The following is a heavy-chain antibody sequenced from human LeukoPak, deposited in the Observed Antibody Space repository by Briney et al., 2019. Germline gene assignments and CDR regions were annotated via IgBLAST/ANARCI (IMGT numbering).Heavy chain of an antibody. V-gene: IGHV1-69*13. CDR2: IIPIFGTA. CDR1: GGTFSSYA. D-gene: IGHD2-2*01. Sequence: SVKVSCKASGGTFSSYAISWVRQAPGQGLEWMGGIIPIFGTANYAQKFQGRVTTTADESTSTAYIELSSLRSEDTAVYYCARDIRDCSSTSCYNWFDPWGQGTLVTVSS. J-gene: IGHJ5*02. CDR3: ARDIRDCSSTSCYNWFDP.